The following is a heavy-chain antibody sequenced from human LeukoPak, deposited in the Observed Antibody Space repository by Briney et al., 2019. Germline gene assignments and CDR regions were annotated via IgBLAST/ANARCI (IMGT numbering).Heavy chain of an antibody. Sequence: PGGSLRLSCAASGFTFSSYWMTWVRQAPGRGLEWVANINEFGSEKYYVDSVKGRFTISRDNAKKSLYLQMDSLRAEDSAIYYCASGYLDDFWSGHFWGQGTQVTVSS. CDR1: GFTFSSYW. V-gene: IGHV3-7*01. J-gene: IGHJ4*02. D-gene: IGHD3-3*01. CDR3: ASGYLDDFWSGHF. CDR2: INEFGSEK.